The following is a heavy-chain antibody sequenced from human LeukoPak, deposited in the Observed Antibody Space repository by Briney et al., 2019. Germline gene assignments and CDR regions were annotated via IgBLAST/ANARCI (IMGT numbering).Heavy chain of an antibody. CDR2: IYSGGST. V-gene: IGHV3-66*01. Sequence: GGSLRLSCAASGLTVSSNYMSWVRQAPGKGLEWVSVIYSGGSTYYADSVKGRFTISRDNSKNTLYLQMNSLRAEDTAVYYCARERVENLRLVGGNYWGQGTLVTVSS. CDR3: ARERVENLRLVGGNY. CDR1: GLTVSSNY. J-gene: IGHJ4*02. D-gene: IGHD6-6*01.